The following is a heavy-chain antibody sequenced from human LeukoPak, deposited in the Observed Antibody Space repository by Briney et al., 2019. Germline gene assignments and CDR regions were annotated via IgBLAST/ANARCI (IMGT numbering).Heavy chain of an antibody. Sequence: GGSLRLSCAASGFTFDDYAMHWVRQAPGRGLEWVSLISGDGGSTYYADSVKGRFTISRDNSKNSLYLQMNSLRTEDTALYYCSAPVASADWGQGTLVTVSS. CDR3: SAPVASAD. D-gene: IGHD6-19*01. V-gene: IGHV3-43*02. CDR1: GFTFDDYA. J-gene: IGHJ4*02. CDR2: ISGDGGST.